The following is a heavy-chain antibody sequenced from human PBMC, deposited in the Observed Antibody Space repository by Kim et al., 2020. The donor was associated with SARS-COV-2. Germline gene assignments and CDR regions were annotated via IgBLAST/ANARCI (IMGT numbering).Heavy chain of an antibody. V-gene: IGHV3-11*03. CDR3: ASVGYDYVCGSYWDYYY. D-gene: IGHD3-16*01. CDR1: GFTFSDYY. J-gene: IGHJ6*01. CDR2: ISSSSSYT. Sequence: GGSLRLSCAVSGFTFSDYYMSWIRQAPGKGLEWVSYISSSSSYTNYADSVKGRFTISRDNAKNSLYLQMNSLRAEDTAVHYRASVGYDYVCGSYWDYYY.